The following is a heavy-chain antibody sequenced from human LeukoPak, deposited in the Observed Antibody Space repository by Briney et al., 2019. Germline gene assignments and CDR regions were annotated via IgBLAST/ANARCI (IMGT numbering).Heavy chain of an antibody. D-gene: IGHD6-13*01. CDR3: AKEGGAAVGTTDFDY. J-gene: IGHJ4*02. Sequence: GGSLRLSCAASGFTFRSYGMHWVRQAPGKGLEWVAVISYDGSNKYYTDSVKGRFTISRDNSKNTLYLQINSLKTEDTAVYYCAKEGGAAVGTTDFDYWGQGTLVTVSS. CDR2: ISYDGSNK. CDR1: GFTFRSYG. V-gene: IGHV3-30*18.